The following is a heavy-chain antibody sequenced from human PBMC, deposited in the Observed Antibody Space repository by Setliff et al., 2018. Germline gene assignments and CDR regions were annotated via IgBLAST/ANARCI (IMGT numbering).Heavy chain of an antibody. D-gene: IGHD4-17*01. CDR2: IDWDDDK. CDR3: ARIARAVTKYYFDY. J-gene: IGHJ4*02. CDR1: GFSLSTSGMC. V-gene: IGHV2-70*11. Sequence: GPTLVNPTQTLTLTCTFSGFSLSTSGMCVSWIRQPPGKALEWLARIDWDDDKYYSTSLKTRLTISKDTSKNQVVLTMTNMDPVDTATYYCARIARAVTKYYFDYWGQGTLVTVSS.